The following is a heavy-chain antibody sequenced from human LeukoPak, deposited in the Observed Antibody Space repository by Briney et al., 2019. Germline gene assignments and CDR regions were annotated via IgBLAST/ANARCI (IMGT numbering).Heavy chain of an antibody. V-gene: IGHV1-2*02. D-gene: IGHD6-13*01. Sequence: GASVKVSRKASGYTFTGYYMHWVRQAPGQGLEWMGWINPNSGGTNYAQKFQGRVTMTRDTSISTAYMELSRLRSDDTAVYYCARESSGLGRAADVWGKGTTVTVSS. CDR2: INPNSGGT. J-gene: IGHJ6*04. CDR1: GYTFTGYY. CDR3: ARESSGLGRAADV.